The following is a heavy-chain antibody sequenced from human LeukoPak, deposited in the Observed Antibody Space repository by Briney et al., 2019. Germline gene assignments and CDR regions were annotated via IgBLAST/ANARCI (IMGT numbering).Heavy chain of an antibody. CDR3: AKVWFGDWYYYYYMDV. J-gene: IGHJ6*03. D-gene: IGHD3-10*01. CDR2: ISGNGHYI. V-gene: IGHV3-21*06. CDR1: GFSFRPYM. Sequence: GGSLTLSCAASGFSFRPYMMNWIRQAPGKGLEWVASISGNGHYIYYIDSVKGRFTISRDNAKNSLFLEMNTLRNEDTAVYYCAKVWFGDWYYYYYMDVWGKGTTVTVSS.